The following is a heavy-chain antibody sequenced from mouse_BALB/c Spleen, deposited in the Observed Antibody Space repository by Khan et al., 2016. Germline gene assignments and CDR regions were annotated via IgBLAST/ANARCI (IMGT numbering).Heavy chain of an antibody. CDR3: AGGVYDYGFAY. J-gene: IGHJ3*01. CDR2: IDPADDNT. Sequence: VQLQQSGAELVKPGASVKLSCTVSGFNIKDTYIHWVKQRPEQGLEWIGRIDPADDNTRYDPKFQGKATITADTSSNTAYLQLSSLTSEDTAVYYCAGGVYDYGFAYWGQGTLVTVSA. CDR1: GFNIKDTY. D-gene: IGHD2-4*01. V-gene: IGHV14-3*02.